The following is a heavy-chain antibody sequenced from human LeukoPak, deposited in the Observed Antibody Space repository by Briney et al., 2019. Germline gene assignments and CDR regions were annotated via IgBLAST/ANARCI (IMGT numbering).Heavy chain of an antibody. Sequence: ASVKVSCKASGYTFTSYGISWVRQAPGQGLEWMGWISAYNGNTNYAQKLQGRVTMTTDTSTSTAYMELRSLRSDDTAVYYCARANALSLRYYFDYWGQGTLVTVSS. CDR3: ARANALSLRYYFDY. V-gene: IGHV1-18*01. D-gene: IGHD4-17*01. CDR1: GYTFTSYG. CDR2: ISAYNGNT. J-gene: IGHJ4*02.